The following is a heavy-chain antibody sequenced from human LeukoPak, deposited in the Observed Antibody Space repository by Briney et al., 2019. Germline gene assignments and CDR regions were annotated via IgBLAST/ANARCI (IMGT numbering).Heavy chain of an antibody. CDR2: IYYSGST. CDR1: GGSISNSSYY. V-gene: IGHV4-39*07. CDR3: ARDSRGFDP. D-gene: IGHD3-10*01. Sequence: PSETLSLTCTVSGGSISNSSYYWGWIRQPPGKGLEWIGSIYYSGSTYYNPSLKSRVTISVDTSKNQFSLKLSSVTAADTAVYYCARDSRGFDPWGQGTLVTVSS. J-gene: IGHJ5*02.